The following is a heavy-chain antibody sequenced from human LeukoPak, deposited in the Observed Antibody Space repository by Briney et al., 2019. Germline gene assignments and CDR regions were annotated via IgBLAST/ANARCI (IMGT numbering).Heavy chain of an antibody. J-gene: IGHJ4*02. Sequence: PGGSLRLSCAASGFTFSSYGMHWVRQAPGKGLEWVAFIRYDGSNKYYADSVKRRFTISRDNSKNTLYLQMNSLRAEDTAVYYCAKSHGYSYGFDYWGQGTLVTVAS. CDR3: AKSHGYSYGFDY. D-gene: IGHD5-18*01. CDR1: GFTFSSYG. V-gene: IGHV3-30*02. CDR2: IRYDGSNK.